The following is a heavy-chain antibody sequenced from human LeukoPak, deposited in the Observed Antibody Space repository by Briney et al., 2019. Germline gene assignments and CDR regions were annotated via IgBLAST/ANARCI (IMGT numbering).Heavy chain of an antibody. Sequence: PGGSLRLSCAASGFTFSSYGMHWVRQAPGRGLEWVAVIWYDGSNKYYADSVKGRFTISRDNSKNTLYLQMNSLRAEDTAVHYCARDLEGSSADWGQGTLVTVSS. CDR2: IWYDGSNK. D-gene: IGHD2-2*01. CDR1: GFTFSSYG. J-gene: IGHJ4*02. V-gene: IGHV3-33*01. CDR3: ARDLEGSSAD.